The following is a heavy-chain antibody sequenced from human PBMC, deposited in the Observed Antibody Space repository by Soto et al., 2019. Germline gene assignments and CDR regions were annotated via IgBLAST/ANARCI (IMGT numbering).Heavy chain of an antibody. CDR2: ISYDGSNK. Sequence: QVQLVESGGGVVQPGRSLRLSCAASGFTFSSYAMHWVRQAPGKGLEWVAVISYDGSNKYYADSVKGRFTISRDNSKNTLYLQINSLRAEDTAEYYCARDFDYWGQETLVTVSS. CDR3: ARDFDY. V-gene: IGHV3-30-3*01. CDR1: GFTFSSYA. J-gene: IGHJ4*02.